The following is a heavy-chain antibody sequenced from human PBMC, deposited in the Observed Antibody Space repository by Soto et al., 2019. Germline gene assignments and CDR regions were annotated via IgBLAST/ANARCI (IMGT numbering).Heavy chain of an antibody. CDR2: MNPNSGNT. J-gene: IGHJ6*02. Sequence: INWVRQATGQGLEWMGWMNPNSGNTGYAQKFQGRVTMTRNTSISTAYMELSSLRSEDTAVYYCARVRKYSTGETGSYYYYYGMDVWGQGTTVTVSS. CDR3: ARVRKYSTGETGSYYYYYGMDV. D-gene: IGHD3-10*01. V-gene: IGHV1-8*01.